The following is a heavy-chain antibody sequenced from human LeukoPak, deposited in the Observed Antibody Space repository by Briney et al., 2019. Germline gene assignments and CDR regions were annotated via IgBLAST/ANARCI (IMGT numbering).Heavy chain of an antibody. CDR2: IYYSEST. D-gene: IGHD3-16*01. J-gene: IGHJ4*02. Sequence: SETLSLTCTVSGGSISSYYWSWIRQPPANGLEWIGYIYYSESTNYNPSLKSRVTISEDTSKNQFSLKRSSVTAAETAVYYCASFGGPFDYWGQGTLVTVSS. V-gene: IGHV4-59*01. CDR1: GGSISSYY. CDR3: ASFGGPFDY.